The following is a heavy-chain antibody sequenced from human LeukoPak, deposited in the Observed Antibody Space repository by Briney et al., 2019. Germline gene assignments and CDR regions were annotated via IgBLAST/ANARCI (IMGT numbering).Heavy chain of an antibody. D-gene: IGHD6-13*01. J-gene: IGHJ4*02. Sequence: PSETLSLTCAVYGGSFSGYYWSWIRQPPGKGLEWIGEINHSGSTNYNPSLESRVTISVDTSKNQFSLKLSSVTAADTAVYYCARVKGSSSWRNHEPKYYFDYWGQGTLVTVSS. CDR3: ARVKGSSSWRNHEPKYYFDY. V-gene: IGHV4-34*01. CDR1: GGSFSGYY. CDR2: INHSGST.